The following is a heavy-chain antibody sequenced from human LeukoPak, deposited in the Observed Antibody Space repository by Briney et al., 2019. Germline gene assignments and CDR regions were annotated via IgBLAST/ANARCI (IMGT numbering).Heavy chain of an antibody. CDR3: ARDSSGWYAYFDC. CDR1: GFTFSSYA. D-gene: IGHD6-19*01. J-gene: IGHJ4*02. Sequence: GGSLRLSCVASGFTFSSYAMHWVRQAPGEGLEWVALLSYDRSKKYYADSVRGLYTISRDNFKSTLYLQMNSLRGEDTAVFYCARDSSGWYAYFDCRRGGTMVSDCS. CDR2: LSYDRSKK. V-gene: IGHV3-30-3*01.